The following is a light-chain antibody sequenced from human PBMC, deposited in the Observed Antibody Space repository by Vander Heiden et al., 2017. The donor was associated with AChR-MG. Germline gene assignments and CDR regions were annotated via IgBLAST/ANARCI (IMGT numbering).Light chain of an antibody. J-gene: IGKJ2*01. CDR2: GAS. V-gene: IGKV3-15*01. CDR3: QQYNDWPRT. CDR1: QSVRRK. Sequence: EIDLTQFPDTLSVSPGERATLSCRASQSVRRKLAWYQQKPGQAPRLLMHGASARAAGVPDRFSGSGSETEFTLTIRSLQSEDVALYYCQQYNDWPRTFGQGTKLEIK.